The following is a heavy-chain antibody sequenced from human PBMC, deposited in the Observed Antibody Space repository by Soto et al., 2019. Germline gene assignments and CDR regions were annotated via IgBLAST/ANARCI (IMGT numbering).Heavy chain of an antibody. CDR3: ERALVFGWGSLGH. CDR1: GFTFSSSW. Sequence: EVQLLESGGGLVQPGGSLRLSCAASGFTFSSSWMHWVRQVPGKGLVWVSRIRGDGNDAHYADSVKGRFTISRDNAKKQVDLKMSSLGPEDTAVYYCERALVFGWGSLGHGGQGTLVTVSS. V-gene: IGHV3-74*01. D-gene: IGHD3-10*01. J-gene: IGHJ4*02. CDR2: IRGDGNDA.